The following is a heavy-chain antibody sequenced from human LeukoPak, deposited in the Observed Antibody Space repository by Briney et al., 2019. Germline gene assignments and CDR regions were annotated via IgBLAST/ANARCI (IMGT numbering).Heavy chain of an antibody. CDR1: GFTFSSYA. Sequence: PGGSLRLSCAASGFTFSSYAMSWVRQAPGKGLEWVSAIIGSGGSTYYADSVKGRFTISRDNSKNTLYLQMNSLRTEDTALYYCAKAASSPIYYYYMDVWGKGTTVTVSS. D-gene: IGHD6-13*01. V-gene: IGHV3-23*01. J-gene: IGHJ6*03. CDR3: AKAASSPIYYYYMDV. CDR2: IIGSGGST.